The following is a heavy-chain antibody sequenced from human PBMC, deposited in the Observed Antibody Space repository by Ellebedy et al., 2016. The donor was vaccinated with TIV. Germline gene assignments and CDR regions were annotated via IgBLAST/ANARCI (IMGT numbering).Heavy chain of an antibody. CDR2: IGGVGTVT. J-gene: IGHJ6*02. CDR3: TKSWGWFGELNRSFLVDV. V-gene: IGHV3-23*01. D-gene: IGHD3-10*01. Sequence: PGGSLRLSCAASGFTFSSFAMNRVRQAPGKGLEWVSGIGGVGTVTYYADSVKGRFTIFRDNSKDTLYLQMNSLRVGDTAVYYCTKSWGWFGELNRSFLVDVWGQGTTVTVSS. CDR1: GFTFSSFA.